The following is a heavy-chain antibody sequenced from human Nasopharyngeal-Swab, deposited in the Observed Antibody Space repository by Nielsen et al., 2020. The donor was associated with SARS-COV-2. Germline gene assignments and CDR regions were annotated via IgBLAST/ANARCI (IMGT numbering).Heavy chain of an antibody. CDR3: ARVPYYYGSGSHWDY. V-gene: IGHV1-69*01. D-gene: IGHD3-10*01. CDR2: IIPIFGTA. J-gene: IGHJ4*02. Sequence: WVRQAPGQGLEWMGGIIPIFGTASYAQKFQGRVTITADESTSTAYMELSSLRSEDTAVYYCARVPYYYGSGSHWDYWGQGTLVTVSS.